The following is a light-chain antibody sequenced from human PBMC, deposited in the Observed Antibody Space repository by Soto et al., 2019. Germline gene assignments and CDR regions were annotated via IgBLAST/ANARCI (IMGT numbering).Light chain of an antibody. CDR3: QQYNNWPPVRT. Sequence: EIGLKQSPGTLSLSPGERATLSCRASQSVSNNYLAWYQQKPGQAPRLLIYGASNRATGIPDRFSGSGSGTDFTLTISSLQSEDFAVYYCQQYNNWPPVRTFGQGTKVDIK. V-gene: IGKV3D-15*01. J-gene: IGKJ1*01. CDR2: GAS. CDR1: QSVSNN.